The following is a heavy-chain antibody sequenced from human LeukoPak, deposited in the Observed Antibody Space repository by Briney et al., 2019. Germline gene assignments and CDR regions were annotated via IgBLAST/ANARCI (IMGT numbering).Heavy chain of an antibody. J-gene: IGHJ4*02. CDR2: MNPDTGDT. Sequence: ASVKVSCKASGYTFTAYDINWVRQASGQGLEWMGWMNPDTGDTGFAQKFQGRVTMIRDRSIDTAYMELRGLTSEDTAVYYCTRGSLSGSSRDYWGQGTLLTVSS. D-gene: IGHD1-26*01. CDR3: TRGSLSGSSRDY. V-gene: IGHV1-8*01. CDR1: GYTFTAYD.